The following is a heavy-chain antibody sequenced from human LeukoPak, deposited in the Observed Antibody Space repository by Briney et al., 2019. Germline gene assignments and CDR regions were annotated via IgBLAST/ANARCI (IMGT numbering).Heavy chain of an antibody. V-gene: IGHV4-59*01. CDR2: IDNSGST. CDR3: ARAPLYSGGSGWSIYYFYAMDV. J-gene: IGHJ6*02. D-gene: IGHD6-19*01. Sequence: KTSQTLSLTCTVSGGSINSSYWSWVRQPPGKGLEWIGYIDNSGSTNYNPSLKSRVTISLDTPKSQFSLKLSSVTAADTAVYYCARAPLYSGGSGWSIYYFYAMDVWGQGTSVTVSS. CDR1: GGSINSSY.